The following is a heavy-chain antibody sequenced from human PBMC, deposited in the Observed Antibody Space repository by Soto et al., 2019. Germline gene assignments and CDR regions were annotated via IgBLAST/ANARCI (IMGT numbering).Heavy chain of an antibody. V-gene: IGHV1-8*01. CDR1: GYTFTSYD. Sequence: ASVKVSCKASGYTFTSYDINWVRQATGQGLEWMGWMNPNSGNTGYAQKFQGGVTMTRNTSISTAYMELSSLRSEDTAVYYCARHGRCSGGSCYGYYYGMDVWGQGTTVTVSS. D-gene: IGHD2-15*01. CDR2: MNPNSGNT. J-gene: IGHJ6*02. CDR3: ARHGRCSGGSCYGYYYGMDV.